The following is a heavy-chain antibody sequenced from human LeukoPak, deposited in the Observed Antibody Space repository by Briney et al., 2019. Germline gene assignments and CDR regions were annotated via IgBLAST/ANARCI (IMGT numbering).Heavy chain of an antibody. CDR1: RFTFSDYG. CDR3: AKELDYGGNSPFHY. Sequence: GGSLRLSCTASRFTFSDYGMHWVRQAPGKGLEWVAFISYDGSNKYYADSVKGRFTISRDNSKNTLYLQMNSLRAEDKAVYYCAKELDYGGNSPFHYWGQGTLVTVSS. J-gene: IGHJ4*02. CDR2: ISYDGSNK. D-gene: IGHD4-23*01. V-gene: IGHV3-30*18.